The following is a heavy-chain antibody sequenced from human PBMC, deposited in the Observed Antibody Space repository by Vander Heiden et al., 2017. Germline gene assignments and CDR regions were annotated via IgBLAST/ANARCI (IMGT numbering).Heavy chain of an antibody. V-gene: IGHV3-53*01. CDR2: ICAGGST. D-gene: IGHD1-1*01. Sequence: EVQLVESGGGLMQPGGSLRLSCAAPGFTVRSNYMGWVRQAPGKGLEWVSIICAGGSTYYAGSVKGRFTISRDNSKNTLYLQMNSLRAEDTAIYYCARDLGAFNFPPEWGQGTLVTVSS. CDR3: ARDLGAFNFPPE. CDR1: GFTVRSNY. J-gene: IGHJ4*02.